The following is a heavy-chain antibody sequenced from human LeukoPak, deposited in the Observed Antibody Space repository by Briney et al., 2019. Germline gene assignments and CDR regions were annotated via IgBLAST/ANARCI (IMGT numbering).Heavy chain of an antibody. V-gene: IGHV4-34*01. J-gene: IGHJ4*02. D-gene: IGHD3-9*01. CDR1: GGSFSGYY. CDR3: ARGYPATINYDILTGYARAAYYFDY. CDR2: INHSGST. Sequence: SETLSLTCAVYGGSFSGYYWSWIRQPPGKGLEWIGEINHSGSTNYNPSLKSRVTISVDTSKNQFSLKLSSVTAADTAVYYCARGYPATINYDILTGYARAAYYFDYWGQGTLVTVSS.